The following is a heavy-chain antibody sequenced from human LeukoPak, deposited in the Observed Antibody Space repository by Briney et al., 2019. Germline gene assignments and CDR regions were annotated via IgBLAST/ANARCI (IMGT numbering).Heavy chain of an antibody. V-gene: IGHV1-2*02. CDR2: INPNSGGT. Sequence: GASVKVSYKASGYTFTGYYMHWVRQAPGQGLEWMGWINPNSGGTNYAQKFQGRVTMTRDTSISTAYMELSRLRSDDTAVYYCARTYSSSSDYYYYMDVWGKGTTVTVSS. CDR1: GYTFTGYY. J-gene: IGHJ6*03. CDR3: ARTYSSSSDYYYYMDV. D-gene: IGHD6-6*01.